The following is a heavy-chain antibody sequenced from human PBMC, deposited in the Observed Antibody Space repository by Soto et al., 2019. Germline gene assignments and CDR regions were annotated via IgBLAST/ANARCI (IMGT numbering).Heavy chain of an antibody. J-gene: IGHJ4*02. Sequence: ASVKVSCKASGYTFTSYYMHWVRQAPGQGLEWMGIINPSGGSTSYAQKFQGRVTMTRDTSTSTVYMELSSLRSEDTAVYYCEIIATIMVRGGGHFEYWGQGTLVTVSS. CDR1: GYTFTSYY. CDR2: INPSGGST. D-gene: IGHD3-10*01. V-gene: IGHV1-46*01. CDR3: EIIATIMVRGGGHFEY.